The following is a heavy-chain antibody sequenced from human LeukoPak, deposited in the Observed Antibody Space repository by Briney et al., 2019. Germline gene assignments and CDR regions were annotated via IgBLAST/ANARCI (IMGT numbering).Heavy chain of an antibody. J-gene: IGHJ4*02. CDR2: FDPEDGET. Sequence: EASVKVSCKVSGYTLTELSMHWVRQAPGKGLEWMGGFDPEDGETIYAQKFQGRVTMTEDTSTDTAYMELSSLRSEDTAVYYCATAHCSSTSCYFDYWGQGTLVTVSS. CDR3: ATAHCSSTSCYFDY. D-gene: IGHD2-2*01. CDR1: GYTLTELS. V-gene: IGHV1-24*01.